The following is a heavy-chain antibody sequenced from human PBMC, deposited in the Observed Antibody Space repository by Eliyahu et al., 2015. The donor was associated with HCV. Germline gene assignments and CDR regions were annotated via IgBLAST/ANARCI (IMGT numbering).Heavy chain of an antibody. CDR2: IDPSDGRA. V-gene: IGHV1-46*01. CDR1: GYTFTNYY. Sequence: QVQLVQSGAEVKMPGASVKVSCKASGYTFTNYYIHWVRQAPGQGLEWVGIIDPSDGRANYAQKFQGRVTMTRDTSTSTVYMELFSLTSEDTALYSCAREFCSGGNCYARILDPDYWGQGTLVTVSS. D-gene: IGHD2-15*01. CDR3: AREFCSGGNCYARILDPDY. J-gene: IGHJ4*02.